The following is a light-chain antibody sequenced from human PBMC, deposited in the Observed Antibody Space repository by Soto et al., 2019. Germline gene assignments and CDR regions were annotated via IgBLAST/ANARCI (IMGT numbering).Light chain of an antibody. Sequence: QSVLTQSSSASASLGSSVKLTCTLSSGHSTYVIAWHQQQPGMAPRFLMRLESSGTYNKGSGVPGRFSGSSSGADRYLTISTLQFEDEADYYCETWDSYTRVFGGGTKLTVL. J-gene: IGLJ2*01. V-gene: IGLV4-60*02. CDR3: ETWDSYTRV. CDR2: LESSGTY. CDR1: SGHSTYV.